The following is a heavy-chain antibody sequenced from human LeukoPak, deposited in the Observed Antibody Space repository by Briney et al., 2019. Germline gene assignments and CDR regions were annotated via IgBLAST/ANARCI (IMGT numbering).Heavy chain of an antibody. J-gene: IGHJ4*02. CDR3: ARGASTFDY. CDR1: GFTFSSYA. Sequence: GSLRLSCAASGFTFSSYAMHWVRQAPGKGLEWVAVISYDGSNKYYADSVKGRFTISRDNSKNTLYLQMNSLRAEDTAVYYCARGASTFDYWGQGTLVTVSS. V-gene: IGHV3-30-3*01. D-gene: IGHD2-2*01. CDR2: ISYDGSNK.